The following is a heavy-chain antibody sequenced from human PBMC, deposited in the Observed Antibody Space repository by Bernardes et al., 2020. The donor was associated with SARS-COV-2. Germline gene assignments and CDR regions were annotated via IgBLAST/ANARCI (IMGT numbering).Heavy chain of an antibody. CDR1: GGSISSFY. D-gene: IGHD3-3*01. J-gene: IGHJ2*01. CDR2: MYTSGST. Sequence: SETLSLTCTVSGGSISSFYWSWIRQPAGQGLEWIGRMYTSGSTNYNPSLKSRVTMSLDTSKNQFSLRLSSVTAADTAVYYCARRQSGYWYFDLWGRGTLVTGSS. CDR3: ARRQSGYWYFDL. V-gene: IGHV4-4*07.